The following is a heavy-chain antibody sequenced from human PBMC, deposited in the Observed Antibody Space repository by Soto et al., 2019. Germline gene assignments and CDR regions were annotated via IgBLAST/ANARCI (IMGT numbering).Heavy chain of an antibody. V-gene: IGHV4-39*01. D-gene: IGHD3-9*01. CDR2: VYYSGST. CDR1: GSSVSSSSYY. CDR3: GRLEGLATISYYFDY. Sequence: SETMSLTCTVSGSSVSSSSYYWSWVRQPPGKGLEWIGSVYYSGSTYYNPSLESRVTISVDKSKNQFSLKLMSLSAADTAVYYCGRLEGLATISYYFDYWGQGALVTV. J-gene: IGHJ4*02.